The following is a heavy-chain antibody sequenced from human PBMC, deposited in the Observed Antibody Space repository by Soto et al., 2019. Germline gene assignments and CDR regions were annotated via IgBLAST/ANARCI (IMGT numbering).Heavy chain of an antibody. CDR1: GYTFTSYG. CDR2: ISSYNGNT. V-gene: IGHV1-18*04. CDR3: ARDLVLAVAGSDNWFDP. D-gene: IGHD6-19*01. Sequence: EASVKVSCKASGYTFTSYGISWVRQAPGQGLEWMGWISSYNGNTNYAQKLQDRVTMTTDTSTSTAYMELRSLRSDDTAVYYCARDLVLAVAGSDNWFDPWGQGTLVTVSS. J-gene: IGHJ5*02.